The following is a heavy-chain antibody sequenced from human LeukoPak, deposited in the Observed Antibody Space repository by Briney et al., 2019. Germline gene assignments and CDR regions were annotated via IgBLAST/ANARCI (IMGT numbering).Heavy chain of an antibody. CDR2: IYHSGST. CDR1: SGSFSGYY. CDR3: ARGFATMVRGVVLDF. V-gene: IGHV4-34*01. Sequence: PSETLSLTCAVYSGSFSGYYWSWIRQPPGKGLEWIGEIYHSGSTNYNPSLKSRVTISVDTSKNQFSLKLNSVTAADTAAYYCARGFATMVRGVVLDFWGQGTLVTVSS. J-gene: IGHJ4*02. D-gene: IGHD3-10*01.